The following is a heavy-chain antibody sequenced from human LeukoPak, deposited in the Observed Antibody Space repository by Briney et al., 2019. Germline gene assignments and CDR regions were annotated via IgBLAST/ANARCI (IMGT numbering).Heavy chain of an antibody. CDR3: AREFGYCTGGVCYTNFDY. J-gene: IGHJ4*02. CDR1: EFTFSSYS. Sequence: PGGSLRLSCAASEFTFSSYSMNWVRQAPGKGLEWVSYISSSSSTIYYADSVKGRFTISRDNAKNSLYLQMNSLRDEDTAVYYCAREFGYCTGGVCYTNFDYWGQGTLVTVSS. V-gene: IGHV3-48*02. CDR2: ISSSSSTI. D-gene: IGHD2-8*02.